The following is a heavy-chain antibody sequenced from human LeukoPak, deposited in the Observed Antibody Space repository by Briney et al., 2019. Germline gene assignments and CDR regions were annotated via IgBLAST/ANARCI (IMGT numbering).Heavy chain of an antibody. CDR2: IDSSGTTI. CDR3: AKTLFTYGFGESTFDY. Sequence: GGSLRLSCAASGFTFSDYYMNWIRQAPGKGLEWVSHIDSSGTTIYYADSVKDRFTISRDNAKNSLFLQMNSLRAEDTAVYYCAKTLFTYGFGESTFDYWGQGTLVTVSS. J-gene: IGHJ4*02. V-gene: IGHV3-11*01. D-gene: IGHD3-10*01. CDR1: GFTFSDYY.